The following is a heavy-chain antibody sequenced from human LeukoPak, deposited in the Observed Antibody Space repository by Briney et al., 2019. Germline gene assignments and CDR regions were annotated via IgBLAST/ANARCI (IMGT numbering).Heavy chain of an antibody. CDR1: GGSISPLY. Sequence: SETLSLTCTVSGGSISPLYWSWIRQPPGKGLEFIGYIYYTGSTNFNPSLKSRVAPSVDTSKNQISLKLNSVTAADTAVYYCARGGVAAKYYFDFWGQGTLVTVSS. CDR3: ARGGVAAKYYFDF. J-gene: IGHJ4*02. V-gene: IGHV4-59*11. CDR2: IYYTGST. D-gene: IGHD3-10*01.